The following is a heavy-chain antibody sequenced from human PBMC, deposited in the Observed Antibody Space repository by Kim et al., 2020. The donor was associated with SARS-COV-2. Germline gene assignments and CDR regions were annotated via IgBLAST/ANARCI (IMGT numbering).Heavy chain of an antibody. Sequence: SETLSLTCTVSGGSISSSSYYWGWIRQPPGKGLEWIGSIYYSGSTYYNPSLKSRVTISVDTSKNQFSLKLSSVTAADTAVYYCARHASSGDNWFDHWGQG. CDR3: ARHASSGDNWFDH. CDR1: GGSISSSSYY. CDR2: IYYSGST. J-gene: IGHJ5*02. V-gene: IGHV4-39*01. D-gene: IGHD6-19*01.